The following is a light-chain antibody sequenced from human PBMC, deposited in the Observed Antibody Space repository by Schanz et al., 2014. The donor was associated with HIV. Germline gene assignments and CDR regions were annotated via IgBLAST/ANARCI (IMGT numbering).Light chain of an antibody. CDR2: DAS. Sequence: EIVLTQSPATLSLSPGERVTLSCRASQSVSSYLAWYQQKPGQAPRLLIHDASNRATGIPDRFSGSGSGTDFTLTISRLEPEDFAVYYCQQYGSSTFTFGPGTKVDIK. CDR3: QQYGSSTFT. CDR1: QSVSSY. J-gene: IGKJ3*01. V-gene: IGKV3-20*01.